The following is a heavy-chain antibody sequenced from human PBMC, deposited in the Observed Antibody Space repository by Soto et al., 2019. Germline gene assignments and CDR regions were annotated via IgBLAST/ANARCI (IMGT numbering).Heavy chain of an antibody. CDR1: GFSLSTSGVG. CDR2: IYWDDDK. J-gene: IGHJ4*02. V-gene: IGHV2-5*02. CDR3: AHEEYSSSSNLLKRDY. D-gene: IGHD6-6*01. Sequence: QITLKESGPTLVKPTQTLTLTCTFSGFSLSTSGVGVGWIRQPPGKALEWLALIYWDDDKRYSPSLKSRLTITKDTSKNQVVLTMTNMDPVDTATYDCAHEEYSSSSNLLKRDYWGQGTLVTVSS.